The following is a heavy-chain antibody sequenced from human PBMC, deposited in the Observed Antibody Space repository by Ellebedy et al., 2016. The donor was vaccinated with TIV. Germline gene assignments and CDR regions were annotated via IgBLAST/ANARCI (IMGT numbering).Heavy chain of an antibody. V-gene: IGHV3-53*01. J-gene: IGHJ6*02. Sequence: PGGSLRLSCAASGFTVSDNYMSWVRQAPEKGLEWLSIIYIGGTTYYADSVKGRFTISSDNSQNTLYLQMDSLRAEETAVYYCVKVPLLWFGGLLDYGMDVWGQGTTVTVSS. CDR3: VKVPLLWFGGLLDYGMDV. CDR1: GFTVSDNY. CDR2: IYIGGTT. D-gene: IGHD3-10*01.